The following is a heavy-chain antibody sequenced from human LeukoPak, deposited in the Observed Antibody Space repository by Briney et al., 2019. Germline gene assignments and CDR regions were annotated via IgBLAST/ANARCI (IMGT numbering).Heavy chain of an antibody. CDR2: ISYDGSNK. CDR3: AKGGRFDP. J-gene: IGHJ5*02. CDR1: GFTFSSYA. Sequence: GGSLRLSCAASGFTFSSYAMHWVRQAPGKGLEWVAVISYDGSNKYYADSVKGRFTISRDNSKNSLYLQMNSLRAEDTALYYCAKGGRFDPWGQGTLVTVSS. D-gene: IGHD3-10*01. V-gene: IGHV3-30-3*01.